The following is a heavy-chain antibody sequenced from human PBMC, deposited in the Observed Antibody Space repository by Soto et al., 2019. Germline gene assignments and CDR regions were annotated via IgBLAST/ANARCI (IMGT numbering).Heavy chain of an antibody. Sequence: QVQLVESGGGVXXXGRXXXLSCAASGFXXXXXAMHXXXQAPGEGLEWVAVIWYGGGNEYYADSVEGRFAISRDNSKNTLYLQINGLRAEDTAVYYCAGGDCGPTSCDGDYFDRWGQGTLVTASS. CDR1: GFXXXXXA. D-gene: IGHD2-2*01. J-gene: IGHJ4*02. CDR3: AGGDCGPTSCDGDYFDR. V-gene: IGHV3-33*01. CDR2: IWYGGGNE.